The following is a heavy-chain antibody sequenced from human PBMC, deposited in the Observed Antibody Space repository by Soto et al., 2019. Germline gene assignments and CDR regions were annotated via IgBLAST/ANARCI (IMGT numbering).Heavy chain of an antibody. D-gene: IGHD6-13*01. J-gene: IGHJ6*02. V-gene: IGHV4-4*07. CDR3: ARDAPYSSSWEYYYYYYGMDV. Sequence: SETLSLTCTVSGGSISSYYWSWIRQPAGKGLEWIGRIYTSGSTNYNPSLKSRVTMSVDTSKNQFSLKLSSVTAADTAVYYCARDAPYSSSWEYYYYYYGMDVWGQGTTVTVSS. CDR2: IYTSGST. CDR1: GGSISSYY.